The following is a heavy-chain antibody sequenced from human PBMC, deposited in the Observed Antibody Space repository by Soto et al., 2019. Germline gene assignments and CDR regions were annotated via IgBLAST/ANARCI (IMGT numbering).Heavy chain of an antibody. CDR3: ASGRGYTYGLDS. D-gene: IGHD5-18*01. Sequence: PSETLSLTCSVSYASITSNNWWTWVRQSPEKGLEWIGEIFHSGSTNYNPSLKRRVTISVDKSKNQFSLRLNSAAAADTAKYYCASGRGYTYGLDSWGQGTLVT. V-gene: IGHV4-4*02. J-gene: IGHJ4*02. CDR1: YASITSNNW. CDR2: IFHSGST.